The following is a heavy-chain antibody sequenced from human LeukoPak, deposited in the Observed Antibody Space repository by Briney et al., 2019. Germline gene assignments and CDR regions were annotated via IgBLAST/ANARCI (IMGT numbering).Heavy chain of an antibody. V-gene: IGHV1-69*04. CDR3: ARHYYGSGSYSFPDAFDI. D-gene: IGHD3-10*01. J-gene: IGHJ3*02. CDR1: GCTFSSYA. CDR2: IIPILGIA. Sequence: GASVKVSCKASGCTFSSYAISWVRQAPGQGLEWMGRIIPILGIANYAQKFQGRVTITADKSTSTAYMELSSLRSEDTAVYYCARHYYGSGSYSFPDAFDIWGQGTMVTVSS.